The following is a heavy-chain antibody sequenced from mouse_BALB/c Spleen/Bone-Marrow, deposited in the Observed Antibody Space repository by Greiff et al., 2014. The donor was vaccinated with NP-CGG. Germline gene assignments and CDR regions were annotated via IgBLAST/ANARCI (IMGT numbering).Heavy chain of an antibody. Sequence: VNVVESVAELVRPGSSVKISCKASGYAFSSYWMNWVKQRPGQGLEWIGQIYPGDGDTNYNGKFKGKATLTADKSSSAAYMQLSSLTSEDSAVYFCARVRNWADYWGQGTTLTVSS. D-gene: IGHD4-1*01. J-gene: IGHJ2*01. CDR2: IYPGDGDT. CDR1: GYAFSSYW. V-gene: IGHV1-80*01. CDR3: ARVRNWADY.